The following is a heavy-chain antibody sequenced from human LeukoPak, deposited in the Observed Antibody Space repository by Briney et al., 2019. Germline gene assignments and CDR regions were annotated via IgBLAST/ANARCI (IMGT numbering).Heavy chain of an antibody. CDR3: ASRYSSGSYFDY. V-gene: IGHV1-2*02. CDR1: GYTFTGYY. J-gene: IGHJ4*02. CDR2: INPNSGGT. D-gene: IGHD6-19*01. Sequence: ASVKVSCKASGYTFTGYYMHWVRQAPGRGLEWMGWINPNSGGTNYAQKFQGRVTMTRDTSISTAYMELSRLRSDDTVVYYCASRYSSGSYFDYWGQGTLVTVSS.